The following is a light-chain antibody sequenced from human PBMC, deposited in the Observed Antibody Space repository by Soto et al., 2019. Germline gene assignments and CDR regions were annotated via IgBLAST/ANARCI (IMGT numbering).Light chain of an antibody. V-gene: IGKV3-11*01. Sequence: EVVLPQSPATLSLSPEERATISCRASQSVSSYLAWYQQKPGQAPRLLIYDASIKATDIPARFSVSGSGTDFALTLSSLEPEDLAVSYCQQRSNWPRSSTFGPGTKVDIK. CDR1: QSVSSY. CDR2: DAS. J-gene: IGKJ3*01. CDR3: QQRSNWPRSST.